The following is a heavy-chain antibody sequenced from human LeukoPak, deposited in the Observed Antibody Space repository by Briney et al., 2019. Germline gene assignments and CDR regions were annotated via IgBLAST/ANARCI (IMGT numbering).Heavy chain of an antibody. D-gene: IGHD1-26*01. CDR2: ISPDGSGT. CDR3: AREGGSYFAYYYMDV. J-gene: IGHJ6*03. V-gene: IGHV3-74*01. Sequence: PGGSLRLSCAASGFTFSTYWMYWVRQAPGKGLMWVSKISPDGSGTTYADSVKGRFTISRDNAKNTLYLQMNSLRAEDTAVYYCAREGGSYFAYYYMDVWGKGTTVTISS. CDR1: GFTFSTYW.